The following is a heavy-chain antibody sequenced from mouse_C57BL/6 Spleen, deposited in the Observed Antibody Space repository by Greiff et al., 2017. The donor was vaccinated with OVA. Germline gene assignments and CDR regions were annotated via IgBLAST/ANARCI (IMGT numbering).Heavy chain of an antibody. J-gene: IGHJ4*01. CDR3: ASNLGAMDY. D-gene: IGHD4-1*01. CDR2: INPNNGGT. V-gene: IGHV1-26*01. CDR1: GYTFTDYY. Sequence: EVQLQQSGPELVKPGASVKISCKASGYTFTDYYMNWVKQSHGKSLEWIGDINPNNGGTSYNQKFKGKATLTVDKSSSTAYMELRSLTSEDSAVYNCASNLGAMDYWGQGTSVTVSS.